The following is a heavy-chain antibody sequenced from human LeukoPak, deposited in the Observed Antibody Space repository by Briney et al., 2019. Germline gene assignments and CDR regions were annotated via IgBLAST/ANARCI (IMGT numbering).Heavy chain of an antibody. CDR1: EFTFSNYW. D-gene: IGHD2-15*01. J-gene: IGHJ6*03. CDR2: IQKDGSQK. V-gene: IGHV3-7*01. CDR3: TKDSRYSEYYYYYMDV. Sequence: GGSLRLSCAASEFTFSNYWMSWVRQAPGKGLEWVASIQKDGSQKYYLESVKGRFTISRDNAKNSLYLQMNSLRAEDTAVYYCTKDSRYSEYYYYYMDVWGKGTTVTVSS.